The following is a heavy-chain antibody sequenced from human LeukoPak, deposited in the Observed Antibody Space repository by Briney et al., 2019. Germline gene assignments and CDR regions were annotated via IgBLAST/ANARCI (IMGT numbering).Heavy chain of an antibody. CDR2: ISTYNCYA. J-gene: IGHJ3*02. V-gene: IGHV1-18*01. Sequence: GASVRVSCKASGYIFTNYGISWVRQAPGQGLEWMGWISTYNCYANYAQKLQGTVTMTMDTSTSTVYMELRSLRSDDTAVYYCARDGHRRYYYDSSGREDAFDIWGQGTMVTVSS. CDR3: ARDGHRRYYYDSSGREDAFDI. CDR1: GYIFTNYG. D-gene: IGHD3-22*01.